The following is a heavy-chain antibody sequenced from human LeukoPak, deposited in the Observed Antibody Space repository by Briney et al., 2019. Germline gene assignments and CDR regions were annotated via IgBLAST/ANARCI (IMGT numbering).Heavy chain of an antibody. CDR1: GGSFSGYY. V-gene: IGHV4-34*01. CDR3: ASTGELRSMDV. Sequence: PSETLSLTCAVYGGSFSGYYWSWIRQPPGKGLEWIGEINHSGSTSYNPSLKSRVTISVDTSKNQFSLKLSSVTAADTAVYYCASTGELRSMDVWGQGTTVTVSS. CDR2: INHSGST. D-gene: IGHD1-26*01. J-gene: IGHJ6*02.